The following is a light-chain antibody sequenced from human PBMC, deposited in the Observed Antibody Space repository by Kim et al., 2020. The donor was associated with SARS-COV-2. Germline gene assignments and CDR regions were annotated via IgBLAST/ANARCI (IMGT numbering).Light chain of an antibody. J-gene: IGLJ3*02. CDR3: TSYTSPNTLV. CDR2: DVS. V-gene: IGLV2-14*03. Sequence: GQSLTIPCTVPSSAIGSYKYVSWYQQPPGKAPKLIIFDVSDRPSGVSNRFSGSKSGNTASLTISGLQAEDEADYYCTSYTSPNTLVSGGGTQLTVL. CDR1: SSAIGSYKY.